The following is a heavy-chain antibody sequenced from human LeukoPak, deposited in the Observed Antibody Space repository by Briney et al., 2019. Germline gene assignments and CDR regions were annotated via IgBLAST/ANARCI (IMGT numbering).Heavy chain of an antibody. D-gene: IGHD3-9*01. Sequence: GGSLRLSCAASGFTFDDYGMSWVRQAPGKGLEWVSGINWNGGSTGYADSVKGRFTISRDNAKNPLYLQMNSLRAEDTAIYYCARGGAPYFDWCFDYWGQGTLVTVSS. J-gene: IGHJ4*02. CDR3: ARGGAPYFDWCFDY. CDR1: GFTFDDYG. CDR2: INWNGGST. V-gene: IGHV3-20*04.